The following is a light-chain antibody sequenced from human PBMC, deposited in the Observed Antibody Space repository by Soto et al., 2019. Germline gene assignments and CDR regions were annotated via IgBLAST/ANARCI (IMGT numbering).Light chain of an antibody. CDR3: SSYTGSSTLYV. J-gene: IGLJ1*01. CDR2: DVS. CDR1: SSDVGGYNY. V-gene: IGLV2-14*01. Sequence: ALTQPASVSGSPGQSITISCTGTSSDVGGYNYVSWYQQHPGKAPKLIVYDVSNRPSGVSNRFSGSKSGNTASLTISGLQAEDEADYYCSSYTGSSTLYVFGTGTKLTVL.